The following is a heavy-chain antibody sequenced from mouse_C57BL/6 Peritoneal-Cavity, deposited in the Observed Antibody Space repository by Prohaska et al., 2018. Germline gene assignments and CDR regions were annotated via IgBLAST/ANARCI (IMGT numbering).Heavy chain of an antibody. CDR3: AREGSNYGFAY. D-gene: IGHD2-5*01. V-gene: IGHV1-52*01. J-gene: IGHJ3*01. Sequence: QVQLQQPGAELVRPGSSVKLSCKASGYTFTSYWMHWMKQRPRQGFELMGNFDPSDSGTNYNQKFKDKATLTVDKASSTAYMQLSSLTSEDSAVYYCAREGSNYGFAYWGQGTLVTVSA. CDR1: GYTFTSYW. CDR2: FDPSDSGT.